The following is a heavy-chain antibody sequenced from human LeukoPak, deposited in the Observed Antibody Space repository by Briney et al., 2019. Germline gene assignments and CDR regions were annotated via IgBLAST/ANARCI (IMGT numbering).Heavy chain of an antibody. Sequence: GESLKISCKGSGYSFTSYWIGWVRQMPGKGLEWMGIIYPGDSDTRYSPSFQGQVTISADKSISTAYLQWSSLKASDTAMYYCARIQLLTTYYYYYYMDVRGKGTTVTVSS. D-gene: IGHD5-18*01. CDR1: GYSFTSYW. CDR2: IYPGDSDT. V-gene: IGHV5-51*01. J-gene: IGHJ6*03. CDR3: ARIQLLTTYYYYYYMDV.